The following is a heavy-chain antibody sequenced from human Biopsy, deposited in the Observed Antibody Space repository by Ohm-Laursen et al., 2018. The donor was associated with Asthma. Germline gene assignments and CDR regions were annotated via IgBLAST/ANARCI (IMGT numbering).Heavy chain of an antibody. V-gene: IGHV4-39*01. Sequence: SETLSLTCTVSGGSMSSSSYYWGWIRQPPGKGLEWMGSISYTGSAYHNPSFKSRVTISVDTSKNHFSLKLSSVTAADTAVYYCARHWDWGSFFDYWGQGTPVTASS. CDR1: GGSMSSSSYY. J-gene: IGHJ4*02. CDR2: ISYTGSA. D-gene: IGHD7-27*01. CDR3: ARHWDWGSFFDY.